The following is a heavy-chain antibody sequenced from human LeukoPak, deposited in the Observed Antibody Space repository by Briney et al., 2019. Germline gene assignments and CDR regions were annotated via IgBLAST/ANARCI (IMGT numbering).Heavy chain of an antibody. D-gene: IGHD6-19*01. CDR2: IYPGDSDT. Sequence: GESLKISCRGSGYSFTTYWIAWVRQMPGKGLEWMGIIYPGDSDTRYSPSFQGQVAISADKSISTAYLQWSSLKASDTAMYYCARQDGIAVAGLDYWGQGTLVTVSS. V-gene: IGHV5-51*01. J-gene: IGHJ4*02. CDR1: GYSFTTYW. CDR3: ARQDGIAVAGLDY.